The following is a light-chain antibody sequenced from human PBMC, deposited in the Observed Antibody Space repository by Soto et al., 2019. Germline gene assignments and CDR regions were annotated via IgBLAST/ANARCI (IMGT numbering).Light chain of an antibody. CDR3: QQRSTGT. V-gene: IGKV3-11*01. J-gene: IGKJ3*01. Sequence: EIVLTQSPATLSLSPGERATLSCRASQSVSSYLAWYQQKPGQAPRLLIYDASNRATGIPARFSGSGSGTDFTLTIXSXXXXXXXXXYCQQRSTGTFGPGTKVDIK. CDR1: QSVSSY. CDR2: DAS.